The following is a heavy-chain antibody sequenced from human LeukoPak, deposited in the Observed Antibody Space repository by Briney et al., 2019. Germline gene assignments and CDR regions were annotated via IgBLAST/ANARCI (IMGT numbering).Heavy chain of an antibody. Sequence: SETLSLTCTVSGASISFYYWGWIRRPPGKGLEWIGGIYCGSTFYNPSLKSRVTISVDTSKNQFSLRLSSVTAADTAVYYCARHGSTDYFDYWGQGTLVTVSS. CDR3: ARHGSTDYFDY. CDR2: IYCGST. D-gene: IGHD2-2*03. V-gene: IGHV4-39*01. CDR1: GASISFYY. J-gene: IGHJ4*02.